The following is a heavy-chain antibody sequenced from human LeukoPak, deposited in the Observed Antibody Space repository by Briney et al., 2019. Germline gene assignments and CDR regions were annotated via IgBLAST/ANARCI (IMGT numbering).Heavy chain of an antibody. D-gene: IGHD6-19*01. Sequence: PGGSLRLSCAASGFTLSSYSMNWVRQAPGEGLEWVSSISSSSSYIYYADSVKGRFTISRDNSKNTLYLQMNSLRAEDTAVYYCAREGIAVAGTDAFDIWGQGTMVTVSS. CDR3: AREGIAVAGTDAFDI. CDR1: GFTLSSYS. J-gene: IGHJ3*02. CDR2: ISSSSSYI. V-gene: IGHV3-21*01.